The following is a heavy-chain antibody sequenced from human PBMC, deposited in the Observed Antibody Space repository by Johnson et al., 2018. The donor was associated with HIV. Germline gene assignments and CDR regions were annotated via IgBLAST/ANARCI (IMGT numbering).Heavy chain of an antibody. CDR1: GFTFSNYG. Sequence: QVQLVESGGGVVQPGRSLRLSCAASGFTFSNYGMHWVRQAPGKGLEWVSGIRYDGSNKYYANSVKGRFTISRDNSKNTLYLQMNSLRAEDTAVYYCARRVEGRRSANDAFDIWGQGTMVTVSS. CDR2: IRYDGSNK. D-gene: IGHD1-1*01. V-gene: IGHV3-33*01. CDR3: ARRVEGRRSANDAFDI. J-gene: IGHJ3*02.